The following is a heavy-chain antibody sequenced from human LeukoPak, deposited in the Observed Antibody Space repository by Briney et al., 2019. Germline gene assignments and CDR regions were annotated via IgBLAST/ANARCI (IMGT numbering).Heavy chain of an antibody. V-gene: IGHV4-34*01. CDR3: ASERRYSSGRWDYYFDY. J-gene: IGHJ4*02. CDR2: INHSGGA. Sequence: SETLSLTCAVYGGSFSSYYWGWIRQPPGKGLEWIGEINHSGGANYNPSLKSRVAISVDTPKNQFSLKLSSVTAADTAVYYCASERRYSSGRWDYYFDYWGQGTLVTVSS. CDR1: GGSFSSYY. D-gene: IGHD6-19*01.